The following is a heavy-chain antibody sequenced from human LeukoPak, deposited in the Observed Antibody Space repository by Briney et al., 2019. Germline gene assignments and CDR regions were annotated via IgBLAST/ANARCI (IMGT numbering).Heavy chain of an antibody. J-gene: IGHJ4*02. CDR2: IYSGGST. D-gene: IGHD2-21*02. CDR3: ARGFGGGDSIPFDY. CDR1: GFTFSSNY. V-gene: IGHV3-66*01. Sequence: RGSLRLSCAASGFTFSSNYMSWVRQAPGKGLEWGSVIYSGGSTYYADSVKGRFTISRDNSKNTLYLQMNSLRAEDTAVYYCARGFGGGDSIPFDYWGQGTLVTVSP.